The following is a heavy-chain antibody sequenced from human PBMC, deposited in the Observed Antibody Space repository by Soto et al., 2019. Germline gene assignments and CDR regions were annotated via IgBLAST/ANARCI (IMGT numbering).Heavy chain of an antibody. V-gene: IGHV1-8*01. D-gene: IGHD6-19*01. CDR3: ARAVWQYHPWGAYYYMDV. CDR2: MNPNSGNT. CDR1: GYTFTSYD. J-gene: IGHJ6*03. Sequence: ASVKVSCKASGYTFTSYDINWVRQATGQGLEWMGWMNPNSGNTGYAQKFQGRVTMTRNTSISTAYMELSSLRSEDTAVYYCARAVWQYHPWGAYYYMDVWGKGTTVTVSS.